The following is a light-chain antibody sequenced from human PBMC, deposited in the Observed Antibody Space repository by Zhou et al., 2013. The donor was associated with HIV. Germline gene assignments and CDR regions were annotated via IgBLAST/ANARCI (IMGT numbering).Light chain of an antibody. CDR1: QAISTY. Sequence: QLTQSPPFLSASLGDRVTITCRASQAISTYLAWYQQKPGQGPKLLIYGASTLQRGSRQGSAAVDLGQNSLSQSTACSPEDFATYYCQEVNTYSFTFGQGTKLEI. CDR2: GAS. V-gene: IGKV1-9*01. J-gene: IGKJ2*01. CDR3: QEVNTYSFT.